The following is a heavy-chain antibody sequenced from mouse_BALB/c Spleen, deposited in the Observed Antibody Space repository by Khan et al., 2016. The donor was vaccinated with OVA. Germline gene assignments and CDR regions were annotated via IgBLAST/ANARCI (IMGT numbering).Heavy chain of an antibody. V-gene: IGHV3-2*02. D-gene: IGHD1-1*01. CDR3: ARSVTITTVVATDFDY. CDR2: ISYSGRT. CDR1: GYSITSDYA. Sequence: EVQLQESGPGLVKPSQSLSLTYTVTGYSITSDYAWNWIRQFPGNKLEWMGYISYSGRTSYNPSLKSRISITRDTSKNQFFLQLNSVTTEDTATYYCARSVTITTVVATDFDYWGQGTTLTVSS. J-gene: IGHJ2*01.